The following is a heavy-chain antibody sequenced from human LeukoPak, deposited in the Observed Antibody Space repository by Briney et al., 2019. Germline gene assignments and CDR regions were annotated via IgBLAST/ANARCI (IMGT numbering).Heavy chain of an antibody. D-gene: IGHD6-6*01. CDR1: GFTFSSYA. CDR2: MYSGGST. V-gene: IGHV3-53*01. J-gene: IGHJ4*02. CDR3: ARGEYSSPVDY. Sequence: PGGSLRLSCAASGFTFSSYAMHWVRQAPGKGLEWVSVMYSGGSTFYADSVKGRFTISRDNSNNTLYLQMNSLRVEDTALYYCARGEYSSPVDYWGQGTLVTVSS.